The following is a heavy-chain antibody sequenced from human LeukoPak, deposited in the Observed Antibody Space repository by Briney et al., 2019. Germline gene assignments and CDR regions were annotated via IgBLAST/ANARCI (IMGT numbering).Heavy chain of an antibody. CDR3: AKTAKYYYGSETYYFFEY. CDR2: IYYSGST. D-gene: IGHD3-10*01. CDR1: GGSISSSSYY. Sequence: SETLSLTCTVSGGSISSSSYYWGWIRQPPGKGLEWIGSIYYSGSTNYNPSLKSRVTISVDTSKNQFSLKLTSVTPADTAVYYCAKTAKYYYGSETYYFFEYWGQGTLVTVSS. J-gene: IGHJ4*02. V-gene: IGHV4-39*07.